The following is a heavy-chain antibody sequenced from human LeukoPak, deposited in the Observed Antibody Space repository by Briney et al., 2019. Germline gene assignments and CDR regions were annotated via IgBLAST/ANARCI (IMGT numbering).Heavy chain of an antibody. Sequence: SETLSLTCAVYGGSFSGYYWSWIRQPPGKGLEWIGEINHSGSTNYNPSLKSRVTISVDTSKNQFSLKLSSVTAADTAVYYCARGGYYDSSGYYSPWGDFDYWGQGTLVTVSS. J-gene: IGHJ4*02. V-gene: IGHV4-34*01. CDR3: ARGGYYDSSGYYSPWGDFDY. CDR2: INHSGST. CDR1: GGSFSGYY. D-gene: IGHD3-22*01.